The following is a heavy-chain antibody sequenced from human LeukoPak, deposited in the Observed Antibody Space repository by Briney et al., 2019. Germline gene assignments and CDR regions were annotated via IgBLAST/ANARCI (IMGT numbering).Heavy chain of an antibody. CDR3: ARGGPWGYYYGMDV. CDR1: GFTFSSYD. J-gene: IGHJ6*02. V-gene: IGHV3-13*01. Sequence: GGSLRLSCAASGFTFSSYDMPWVRQATGKGLEWVSAIGTAGDTYYPGSVKGRFTISRENAKNSLYLQMNSLRAGDTAVYYCARGGPWGYYYGMDVWGQGTTVTVSS. D-gene: IGHD7-27*01. CDR2: IGTAGDT.